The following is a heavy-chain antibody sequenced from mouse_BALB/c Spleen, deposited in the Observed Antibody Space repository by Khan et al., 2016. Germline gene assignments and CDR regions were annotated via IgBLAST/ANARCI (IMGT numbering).Heavy chain of an antibody. V-gene: IGHV1-9*01. D-gene: IGHD2-2*01. J-gene: IGHJ1*01. CDR1: GYTFSSYW. Sequence: QVQLQQSGAELMKPGASVKISCKATGYTFSSYWIEWVKQRPGHGLEWIGEILPGSGSTNYNEKFKGKATFTADTSSNTAYMQISSLTTEDSAGYYCARRGGYYWYFDVWGAGTTVTVSS. CDR2: ILPGSGST. CDR3: ARRGGYYWYFDV.